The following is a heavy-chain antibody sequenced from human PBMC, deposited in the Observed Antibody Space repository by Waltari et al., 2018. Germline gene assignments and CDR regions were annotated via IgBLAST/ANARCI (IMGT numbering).Heavy chain of an antibody. V-gene: IGHV3-7*01. J-gene: IGHJ3*02. D-gene: IGHD3-22*01. CDR2: IKQDGIEK. Sequence: EVQLVESGGGLVQPGGSLRLSCAASGFTFSSYWMSWVRQAPGKGLEWVANIKQDGIEKYDVDSVKGRFTISRDNAKNSLYLQINGLRAEDTAVYYCARDRDYYDSPPAFDIWGQGTMVTVSS. CDR1: GFTFSSYW. CDR3: ARDRDYYDSPPAFDI.